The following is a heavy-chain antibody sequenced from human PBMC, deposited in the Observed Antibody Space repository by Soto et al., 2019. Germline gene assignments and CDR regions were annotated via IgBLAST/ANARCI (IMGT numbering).Heavy chain of an antibody. CDR1: GYTFTSYG. D-gene: IGHD2-2*01. V-gene: IGHV1-18*01. CDR2: ISAYNGNT. J-gene: IGHJ6*02. CDR3: AREHSITTYYYYGMDV. Sequence: ASVKVSCKASGYTFTSYGISWVRQAPGQGLEWMGWISAYNGNTNYAQKLQGRVTMTTDTSTSTAYMELRSLRSDDTAVYYCAREHSITTYYYYGMDVWGQGTTVTVSS.